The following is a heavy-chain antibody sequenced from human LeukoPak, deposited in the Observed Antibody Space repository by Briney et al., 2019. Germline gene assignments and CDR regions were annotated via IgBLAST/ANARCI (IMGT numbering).Heavy chain of an antibody. CDR1: GFTFTNYL. Sequence: PGGSLRLSCATSGFTFTNYLMSWVRQTPGKGLEWVANIKEDGSGKWYVDSVRGRFTISRDNAKNSLYLQVNSLRAEDTAVYYCARDRESNWYPFLDSWGQGTLVTVSS. CDR2: IKEDGSGK. D-gene: IGHD6-13*01. J-gene: IGHJ4*02. CDR3: ARDRESNWYPFLDS. V-gene: IGHV3-7*01.